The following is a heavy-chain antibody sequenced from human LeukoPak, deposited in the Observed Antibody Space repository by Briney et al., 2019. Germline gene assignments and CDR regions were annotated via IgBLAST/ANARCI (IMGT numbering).Heavy chain of an antibody. Sequence: SETLSLTCNVSGGSISSSSHYWGWIRQPPGKGLEWIGTIYYSGSTYYNPSLKSRVTISVDTSKNQFSLNVSSVTAADTAVYYRARRDYYETYMDVWGNGTTVTVSS. CDR2: IYYSGST. D-gene: IGHD3-22*01. J-gene: IGHJ6*03. CDR3: ARRDYYETYMDV. CDR1: GGSISSSSHY. V-gene: IGHV4-39*01.